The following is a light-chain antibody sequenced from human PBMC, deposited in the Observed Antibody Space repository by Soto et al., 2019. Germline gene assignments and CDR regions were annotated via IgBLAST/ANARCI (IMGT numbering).Light chain of an antibody. J-gene: IGKJ2*01. CDR2: GTS. CDR1: QSVSSSY. V-gene: IGKV3-20*01. CDR3: QQYGSLPYT. Sequence: EIVLTQSPGTLSLSPGERATLSCRASQSVSSSYLAWYQQKPGQAPRLLIYGTSSIATGIPDRFSGSGSGTDFTLTISGLEPEDFAVYSCQQYGSLPYTFGQGTKLDIK.